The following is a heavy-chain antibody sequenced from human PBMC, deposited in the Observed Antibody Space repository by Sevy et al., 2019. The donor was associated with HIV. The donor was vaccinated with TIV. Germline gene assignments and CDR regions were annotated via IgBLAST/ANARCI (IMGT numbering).Heavy chain of an antibody. Sequence: GGSLRLSCAASGFTFSGSDMHWVRQVKGKGLEWISSIGTLADTFYADSVKGRFTISRDNAQSYLYLHMGSLKVGDTALYVCVRGLQTHCDRTACPLDYWGQGTLVTVSS. CDR1: GFTFSGSD. J-gene: IGHJ4*02. CDR3: VRGLQTHCDRTACPLDY. V-gene: IGHV3-13*01. D-gene: IGHD2-21*01. CDR2: IGTLADT.